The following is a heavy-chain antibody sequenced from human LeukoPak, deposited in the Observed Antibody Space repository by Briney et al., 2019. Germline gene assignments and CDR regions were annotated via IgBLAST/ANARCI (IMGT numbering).Heavy chain of an antibody. V-gene: IGHV3-53*01. D-gene: IGHD2-15*01. Sequence: GGSLRLSCAASGFTVSSNYMSWVRQAPGKGLEWVSVIYSGGSTYYADSVKGRFTISRDNSKNTLYLQMNSLRAEDTAVYYCARDGGYCSGGSCYSDYYYGMDVWGKGTTVTVSS. CDR3: ARDGGYCSGGSCYSDYYYGMDV. CDR1: GFTVSSNY. J-gene: IGHJ6*04. CDR2: IYSGGST.